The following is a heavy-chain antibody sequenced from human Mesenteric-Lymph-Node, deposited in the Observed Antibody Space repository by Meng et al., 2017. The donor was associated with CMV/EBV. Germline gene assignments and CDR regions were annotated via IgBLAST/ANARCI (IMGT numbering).Heavy chain of an antibody. CDR1: GFTFSSYW. Sequence: GESLKISCAVSGFTFSSYWMTWFRQAPEKGLEWVANIERDGSGKYYVDSVKGRFTISRDNARDSLYLQMNSLRAEDTAMYYCATDTHGYFDYWGQGTLVTVSS. CDR2: IERDGSGK. CDR3: ATDTHGYFDY. V-gene: IGHV3-7*01. J-gene: IGHJ4*02.